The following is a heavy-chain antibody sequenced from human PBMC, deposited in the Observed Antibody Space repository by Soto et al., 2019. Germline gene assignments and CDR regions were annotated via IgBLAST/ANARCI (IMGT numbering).Heavy chain of an antibody. CDR1: GGSISSSNW. Sequence: QVQLQESGPGLVKPSGTLSLTRAVSGGSISSSNWWSWVRQPPGKGLEWIGEIYHSGSTNYNPSLKSRLTISVDKSKTQFSLKLSSVTAADTAVYYCARVAPYDSSGYWIGGYFDHWGQGTLVTVSS. D-gene: IGHD3-22*01. CDR3: ARVAPYDSSGYWIGGYFDH. J-gene: IGHJ4*02. CDR2: IYHSGST. V-gene: IGHV4-4*02.